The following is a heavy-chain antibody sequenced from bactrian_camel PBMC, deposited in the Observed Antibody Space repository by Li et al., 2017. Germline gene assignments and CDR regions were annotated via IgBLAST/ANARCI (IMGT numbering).Heavy chain of an antibody. Sequence: HVQLVESGGGSVQAGGSLRLSCAASGDMSARNFVAWFRQAPGKEREVVAAINGVGSPNFADSVRGRFTISKDGAKRILYLQMDSLKPEDTATYYCARSRVSSNYVAYDDNYRGQGTQVTVS. J-gene: IGHJ4*01. CDR3: ARSRVSSNYVAYDDNY. CDR2: INGVGSP. CDR1: GDMSARNF. V-gene: IGHV3S53*01. D-gene: IGHD1*01.